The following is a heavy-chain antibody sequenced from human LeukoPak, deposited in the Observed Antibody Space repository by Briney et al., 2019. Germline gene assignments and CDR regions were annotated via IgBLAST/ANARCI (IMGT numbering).Heavy chain of an antibody. CDR1: GGSISSSSYY. J-gene: IGHJ4*02. CDR2: IYYSGST. Sequence: SETLSLTCTVSGGSISSSSYYWGWIRQPPGKGLEWIGSIYYSGSTYYNPSLKSRVTISVDTSKNQFSLKLSSVTAADTAVYYCEIYGSGSYSVDYWGQGTLVTVSS. V-gene: IGHV4-39*07. CDR3: EIYGSGSYSVDY. D-gene: IGHD3-10*01.